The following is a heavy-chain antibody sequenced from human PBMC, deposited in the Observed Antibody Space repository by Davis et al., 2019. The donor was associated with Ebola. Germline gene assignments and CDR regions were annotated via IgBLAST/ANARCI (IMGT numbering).Heavy chain of an antibody. J-gene: IGHJ4*02. D-gene: IGHD6-6*01. V-gene: IGHV4-59*01. Sequence: SETLSLTCTVSGGSMSNYYWSWIRQPPGKGLEWIGNIYYSGTTNYNPSLKSRVTISGDTSKNQFSLKLSSVTAADTAMYYCARTPQYSSYGAYFDYWGQGILVTVSS. CDR3: ARTPQYSSYGAYFDY. CDR1: GGSMSNYY. CDR2: IYYSGTT.